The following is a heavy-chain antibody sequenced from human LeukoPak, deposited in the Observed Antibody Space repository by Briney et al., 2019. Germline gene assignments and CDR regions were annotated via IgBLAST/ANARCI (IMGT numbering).Heavy chain of an antibody. CDR3: AKGYSVAGTSY. J-gene: IGHJ4*02. V-gene: IGHV3-23*01. CDR1: GFTFSSYA. D-gene: IGHD6-19*01. CDR2: ISGSGGST. Sequence: GGSLRLSCAASGFTFSSYAMSWVRQAPGKGLEWVSAISGSGGSTYYADSVKGRFTISRDNSKNTLYLQMNSLRAEDTAVYNCAKGYSVAGTSYWGQGTLVTVSS.